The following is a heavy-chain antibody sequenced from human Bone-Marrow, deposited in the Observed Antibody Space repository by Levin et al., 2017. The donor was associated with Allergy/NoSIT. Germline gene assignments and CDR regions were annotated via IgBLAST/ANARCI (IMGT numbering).Heavy chain of an antibody. J-gene: IGHJ4*02. D-gene: IGHD6-19*01. CDR1: GDSISGSDYF. V-gene: IGHV4-39*01. CDR3: GRQGGRYSSGWYY. CDR2: IYYSGTP. Sequence: PSETLSLTCTVSGDSISGSDYFWGWIRQSPGKGLEWIGSIYYSGTPYYNPSLKSRVTVSVDTSKNKFSLRLSSVTAADTAVYYCGRQGGRYSSGWYYWGQGTLVTVSS.